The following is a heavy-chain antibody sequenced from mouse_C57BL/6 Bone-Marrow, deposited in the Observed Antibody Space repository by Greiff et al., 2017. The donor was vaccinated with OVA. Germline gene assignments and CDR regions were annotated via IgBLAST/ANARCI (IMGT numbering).Heavy chain of an antibody. D-gene: IGHD1-1*01. Sequence: EVKLVESGGGLVKPGGSLKLSCAASGFTFSSSAMSLVRQTPEKRLAWVATISDGGSYTYYPDNVKGRFTISRDNAKNNLYLQMSHLKSEDTAMYYCARASYYYGSSYDWYFDVWGTGTTVTVSS. V-gene: IGHV5-4*03. J-gene: IGHJ1*03. CDR3: ARASYYYGSSYDWYFDV. CDR1: GFTFSSSA. CDR2: ISDGGSYT.